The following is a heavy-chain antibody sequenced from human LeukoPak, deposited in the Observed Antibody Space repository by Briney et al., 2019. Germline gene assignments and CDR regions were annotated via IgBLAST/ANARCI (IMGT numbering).Heavy chain of an antibody. J-gene: IGHJ4*02. CDR2: IYYSGST. CDR3: ARGQYYYDSSGHRSYYFDY. V-gene: IGHV4-31*03. D-gene: IGHD3-22*01. Sequence: MPSETLSLTCTVSGGSISSGGYYWSWIRQHPGKGLEWIGYIYYSGSTYYNPSLKSRVTISVDTSKNQFSLKLSSVTAADTAVYYCARGQYYYDSSGHRSYYFDYWGQGTLVTVSS. CDR1: GGSISSGGYY.